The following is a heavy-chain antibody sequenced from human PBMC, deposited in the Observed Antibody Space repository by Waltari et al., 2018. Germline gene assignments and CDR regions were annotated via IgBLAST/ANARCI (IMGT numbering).Heavy chain of an antibody. CDR1: GFTFGSFW. V-gene: IGHV3-74*01. CDR3: AKDARYYDFWSGYSGDY. CDR2: ISDDGSRI. D-gene: IGHD3-3*01. J-gene: IGHJ4*02. Sequence: EVQLVESGGGLVQPGESLRLSCAASGFTFGSFWMHWVRQVSGKGLVWVSSISDDGSRIGYADSVKGRFTISRDNSKNTLYLQMNSLRAEDTAVYYCAKDARYYDFWSGYSGDYWGQGTLVTVSS.